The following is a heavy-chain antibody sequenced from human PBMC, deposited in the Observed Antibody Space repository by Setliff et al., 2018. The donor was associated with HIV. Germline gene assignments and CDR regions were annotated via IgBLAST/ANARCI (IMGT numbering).Heavy chain of an antibody. CDR2: IWYDGSNK. Sequence: LSLSCAASGFTFSSYGMHWVRQAPGKGLEWVAVIWYDGSNKYYADSVKGRFTISRDNSRSTVYVQMNSLRAEDTAVYFCARDLTTIVTRKVFDIWGQGTKVTVS. CDR1: GFTFSSYG. D-gene: IGHD4-17*01. V-gene: IGHV3-30*19. J-gene: IGHJ3*01. CDR3: ARDLTTIVTRKVFDI.